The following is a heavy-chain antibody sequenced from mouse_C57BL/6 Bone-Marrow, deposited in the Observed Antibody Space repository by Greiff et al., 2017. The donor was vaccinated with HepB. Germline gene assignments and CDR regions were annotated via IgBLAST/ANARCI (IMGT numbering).Heavy chain of an antibody. CDR2: ISSGSSTI. D-gene: IGHD1-1*01. V-gene: IGHV5-17*01. CDR1: GFTFSDYG. Sequence: EVHLVESGGGLVKPGGSLKLSCAASGFTFSDYGMHWVRQAPEKGLEWVAYISSGSSTIYYADTVKGRFTISRDNAKNTLFLQMTSLRSEDTAMYYCARPRYYGSSPFAYWSQGTLVTVSA. CDR3: ARPRYYGSSPFAY. J-gene: IGHJ3*01.